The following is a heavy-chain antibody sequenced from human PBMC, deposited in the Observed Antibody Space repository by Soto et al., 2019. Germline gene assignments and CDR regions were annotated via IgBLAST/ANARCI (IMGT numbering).Heavy chain of an antibody. Sequence: EVQLLESGGGLVQPGGSLRLSCAASGFTFSSYAMTWVRQAPGKGLEWVSVISVSGGSTYYADSVKGRFTISRDNSKNTLYLQMNSLRVEDTAVYYCAKGFASDYGGEYYFDYWGQGTLVTVSS. CDR2: ISVSGGST. CDR1: GFTFSSYA. D-gene: IGHD4-17*01. CDR3: AKGFASDYGGEYYFDY. J-gene: IGHJ4*02. V-gene: IGHV3-23*01.